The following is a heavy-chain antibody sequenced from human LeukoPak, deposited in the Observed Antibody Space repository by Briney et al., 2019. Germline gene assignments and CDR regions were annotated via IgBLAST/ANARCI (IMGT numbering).Heavy chain of an antibody. CDR3: AKDRDDYVGRYFDY. Sequence: GGSLRLSCAASGFTFSSYGMHWVRQAPGKGLEWVAFIRYDGSNKYYADSVKGRFTISRDNSKNTLYLQMNSLRAEDTAVYYCAKDRDDYVGRYFDYRGQGTLVTVSS. V-gene: IGHV3-30*02. J-gene: IGHJ4*02. D-gene: IGHD3-16*01. CDR2: IRYDGSNK. CDR1: GFTFSSYG.